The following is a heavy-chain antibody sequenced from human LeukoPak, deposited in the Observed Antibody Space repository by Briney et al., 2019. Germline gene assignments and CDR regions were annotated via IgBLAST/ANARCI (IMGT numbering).Heavy chain of an antibody. Sequence: GGSLRLSCAASGFTFSSYSMNWVRQAPGKGREWVSSISSSSSYIYYADSVKGRFTISRDNAKNSLYLQMNSLRAEDTAVYYCASGKAVAGRDYWGQGTLVTVSS. CDR2: ISSSSSYI. CDR3: ASGKAVAGRDY. J-gene: IGHJ4*02. CDR1: GFTFSSYS. D-gene: IGHD6-19*01. V-gene: IGHV3-21*01.